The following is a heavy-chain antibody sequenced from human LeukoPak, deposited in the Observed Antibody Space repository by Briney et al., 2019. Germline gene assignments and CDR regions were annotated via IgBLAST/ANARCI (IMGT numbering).Heavy chain of an antibody. V-gene: IGHV5-51*01. CDR3: GRGGGLVVPAAISDY. J-gene: IGHJ4*02. CDR2: IYPGDSDT. Sequence: PGESLKISCKGSGNSFTSHWIGWVRQMPGKGLEWMGIIYPGDSDTRYSPSFQGQVTISADKSISTAYLQWSSLKASDTAMYYRGRGGGLVVPAAISDYWGQGTLVTVSS. CDR1: GNSFTSHW. D-gene: IGHD2-2*02.